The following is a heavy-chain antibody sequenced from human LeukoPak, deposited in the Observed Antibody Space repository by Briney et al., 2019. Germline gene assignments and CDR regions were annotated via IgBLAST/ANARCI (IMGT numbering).Heavy chain of an antibody. D-gene: IGHD3-22*01. J-gene: IGHJ4*02. V-gene: IGHV1-2*02. CDR3: ARGGPYDSSGYPY. CDR1: GYTFSASS. CDR2: INPDSGAT. Sequence: AASVKVSCKASGYTFSASSMHWVRPAPGQGLAWMGWINPDSGATNYAQKFQGRVIMTSDTSISTAYLELSRLRSDDTAVYYCARGGPYDSSGYPYWGQGTLVTVSS.